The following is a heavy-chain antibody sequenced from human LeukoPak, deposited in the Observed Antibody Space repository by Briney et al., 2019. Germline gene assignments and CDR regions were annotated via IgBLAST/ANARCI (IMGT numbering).Heavy chain of an antibody. CDR1: GGSISSGDYY. Sequence: KTSQTLSLTCTVSGGSISSGDYYWSWIRQPPGKGLEWIGYIYYSGSTYYNPSLKSRVTISVDTSKNQFSLKLSSVTAADTAVYYCARSPQFTDSELLWFGELPVYFDYWGQGTLVTVSS. CDR3: ARSPQFTDSELLWFGELPVYFDY. J-gene: IGHJ4*02. CDR2: IYYSGST. D-gene: IGHD3-10*01. V-gene: IGHV4-30-4*01.